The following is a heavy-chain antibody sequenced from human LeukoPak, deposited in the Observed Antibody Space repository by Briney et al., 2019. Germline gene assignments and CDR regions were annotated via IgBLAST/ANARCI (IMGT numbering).Heavy chain of an antibody. CDR1: GFTFSSYS. CDR2: ISSSSSYI. Sequence: PGGSLRLSCAASGFTFSSYSMNWVRQAPGKGLEWVSSISSSSSYIYYADSVKGRFTISRDNAKNSLYLQMSSLRAEDTAVYYCASDGYLYPLVVVFLYSWGQGTLVTVSS. V-gene: IGHV3-21*01. CDR3: ASDGYLYPLVVVFLYS. D-gene: IGHD3-22*01. J-gene: IGHJ5*02.